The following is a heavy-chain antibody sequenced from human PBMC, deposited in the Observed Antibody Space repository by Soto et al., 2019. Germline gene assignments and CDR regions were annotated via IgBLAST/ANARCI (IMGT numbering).Heavy chain of an antibody. V-gene: IGHV1-2*02. CDR2: INPNSGGT. CDR3: ARGIPVTRAITREFDF. Sequence: QVQLVQSGAEVKKPGASVKVSCKASGYTFTGYYMHWVRQAPGQGLEWMGWINPNSGGTNNAQKFQGRVTMTRDTSISTAYMELSRLRCNDTAVYYCARGIPVTRAITREFDFWGQGTLVTVSS. J-gene: IGHJ4*02. CDR1: GYTFTGYY. D-gene: IGHD3-16*01.